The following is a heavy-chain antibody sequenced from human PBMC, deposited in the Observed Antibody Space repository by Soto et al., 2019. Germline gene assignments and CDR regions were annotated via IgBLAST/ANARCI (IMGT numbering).Heavy chain of an antibody. CDR3: AKLRAFGDLLYPYFDY. CDR1: GFTFSNYA. J-gene: IGHJ4*02. CDR2: ISSSGGST. D-gene: IGHD3-10*01. V-gene: IGHV3-23*01. Sequence: PGGSLSLSSAASGFTFSNYAMSWVRPAPGKGLEWVSTISSSGGSTYYTDSVKGRSTISRDNSKNTLYLQMNSLRAEDTAVFYCAKLRAFGDLLYPYFDYWGQGALVTVSS.